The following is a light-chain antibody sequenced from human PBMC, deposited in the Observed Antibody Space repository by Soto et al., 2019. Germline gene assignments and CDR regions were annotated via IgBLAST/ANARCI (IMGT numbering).Light chain of an antibody. Sequence: DSQMTQSPSSLSASVGDRVTITCQASQDIKNYLNWYQQKSGKAPKLLIYDASDLETGVPSRFSGSGSGTEFTLTISSLQPDDFATYYCQQYNSYRTFGQGTKVDIK. CDR3: QQYNSYRT. CDR1: QDIKNY. CDR2: DAS. J-gene: IGKJ1*01. V-gene: IGKV1-33*01.